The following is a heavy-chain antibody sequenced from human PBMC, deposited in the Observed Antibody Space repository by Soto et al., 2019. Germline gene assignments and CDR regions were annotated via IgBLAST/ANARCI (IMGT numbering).Heavy chain of an antibody. CDR3: TRGGAYCGGDCYWGIDY. CDR1: GYTFTSYD. CDR2: MNPNSGNT. D-gene: IGHD2-21*01. Sequence: QVQLVQSGAEVKKPGASVKVSCKASGYTFTSYDINWVRQATGQGLEWMGWMNPNSGNTGYAQKFQGRVTMTRNTTISTAYMDLSSLRSEDTAVYYCTRGGAYCGGDCYWGIDYWGQGTLVTVSS. V-gene: IGHV1-8*01. J-gene: IGHJ4*02.